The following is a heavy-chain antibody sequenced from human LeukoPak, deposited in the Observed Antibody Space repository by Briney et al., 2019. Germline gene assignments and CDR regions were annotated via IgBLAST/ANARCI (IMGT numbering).Heavy chain of an antibody. V-gene: IGHV1-2*02. CDR2: INPNSGGT. CDR1: GYTFNDYY. CDR3: ARYRRHLTMNPPDAFDI. J-gene: IGHJ3*02. D-gene: IGHD3-22*01. Sequence: ASVKVSFKASGYTFNDYYMHWVRQAPGQGLEWMGWINPNSGGTNYAQKFQGRVTMTRDTSISTVYMELSRLRSAYNGVTYCARYRRHLTMNPPDAFDIWGQGTMVTVSS.